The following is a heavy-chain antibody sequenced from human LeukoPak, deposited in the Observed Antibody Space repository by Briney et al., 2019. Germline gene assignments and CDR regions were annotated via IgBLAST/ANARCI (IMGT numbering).Heavy chain of an antibody. J-gene: IGHJ5*02. D-gene: IGHD3-22*01. V-gene: IGHV4-39*01. CDR2: IHYSGST. CDR1: GDSISSSSYY. Sequence: PSETLSLTCTVSGDSISSSSYYWGWIRQPPGKGLEWIGSIHYSGSTYYNPSLKSRVTISVDTSKNQFSLKLSSVSAADTAVYYCARFSSGRYWFDPWGQGTLVTVSS. CDR3: ARFSSGRYWFDP.